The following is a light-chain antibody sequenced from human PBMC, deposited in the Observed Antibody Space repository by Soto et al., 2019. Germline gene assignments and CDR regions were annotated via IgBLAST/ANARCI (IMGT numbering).Light chain of an antibody. J-gene: IGKJ1*01. V-gene: IGKV3-11*01. CDR3: QQRSDWPAWT. CDR2: DAS. CDR1: QSVSSS. Sequence: EIVLTQSPATLSLSPGERATLSCRASQSVSSSLAWYQHKPGLPPRLLIYDASNRAAGIPARFSGSGSGTDFTLTISRLEPEYFAVCYCQQRSDWPAWTFGQGTKVEIK.